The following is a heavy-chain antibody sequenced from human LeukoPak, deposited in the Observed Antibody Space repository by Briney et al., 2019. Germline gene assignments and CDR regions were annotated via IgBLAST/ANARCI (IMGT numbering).Heavy chain of an antibody. CDR2: ISSSGSTI. Sequence: GGSLRLSCAASGFTFSTYAMNWVRQAPGKGLEWVSYISSSGSTIYYADSVKGRFTISRDNAKNSLYLQMNSLRAEDTAVYYCARGNGDYDFDYWGQGTLVTVSS. V-gene: IGHV3-48*03. J-gene: IGHJ4*02. D-gene: IGHD4-17*01. CDR1: GFTFSTYA. CDR3: ARGNGDYDFDY.